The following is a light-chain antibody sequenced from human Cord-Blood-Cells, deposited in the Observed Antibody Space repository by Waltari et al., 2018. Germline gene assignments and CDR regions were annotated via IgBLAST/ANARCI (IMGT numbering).Light chain of an antibody. CDR3: QQYNSYSYT. CDR1: QSISSW. Sequence: DIQITQSPSTLSASLGDRVTITCRASQSISSWLAWYQQKPGKAHKLLIYDASSLESGVPSRFSGSGSGTEFTLTISSLQPDDFATYYCQQYNSYSYTFGQGTKLEIK. CDR2: DAS. V-gene: IGKV1-5*01. J-gene: IGKJ2*01.